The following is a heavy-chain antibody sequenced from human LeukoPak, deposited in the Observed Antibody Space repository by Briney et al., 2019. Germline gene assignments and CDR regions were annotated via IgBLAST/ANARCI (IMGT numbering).Heavy chain of an antibody. CDR1: GGSLSSYY. CDR2: IYTSGST. V-gene: IGHV4-4*07. J-gene: IGHJ4*02. Sequence: SETLSLTCTVSGGSLSSYYWSWIRQPAGKGLEWIGRIYTSGSTNYNPSLKSRVTMSVDTSKNQFSLKLSSVTAADTAVYYCARTYYYDSSGYSVQWGQGTLVTVSS. D-gene: IGHD3-22*01. CDR3: ARTYYYDSSGYSVQ.